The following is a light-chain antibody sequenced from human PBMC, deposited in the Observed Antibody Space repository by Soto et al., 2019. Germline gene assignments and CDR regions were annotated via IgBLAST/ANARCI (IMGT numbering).Light chain of an antibody. CDR3: QQYGNSPLT. CDR1: QSVSSSY. J-gene: IGKJ4*01. V-gene: IGKV3-20*01. Sequence: EIVLTQSPGTLSLSPGERATLSCRASQSVSSSYLAWYQKKPGQAPRLLIYGASSRATGIPDRFSGSGSGTDFTLTISKLEPEDFALFYCQQYGNSPLTFGGGTKVDIK. CDR2: GAS.